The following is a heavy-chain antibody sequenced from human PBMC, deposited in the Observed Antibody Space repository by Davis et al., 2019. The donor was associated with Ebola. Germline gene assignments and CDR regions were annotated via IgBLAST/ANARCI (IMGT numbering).Heavy chain of an antibody. CDR1: GFTFRSYA. V-gene: IGHV3-23*01. Sequence: GESLKISCAASGFTFRSYAMTWVRQAPGKGLEWVSTISGSGGSTYFANSVKGRFTISRDNSKNTLYLQMNSLRAEDTAVYYCAKLPRPEGIDAFDIWGQGTMVTVSS. CDR2: ISGSGGST. J-gene: IGHJ3*02. CDR3: AKLPRPEGIDAFDI.